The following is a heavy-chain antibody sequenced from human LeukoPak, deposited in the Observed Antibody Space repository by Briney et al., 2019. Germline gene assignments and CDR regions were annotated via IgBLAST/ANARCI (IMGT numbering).Heavy chain of an antibody. J-gene: IGHJ6*02. CDR2: ISYDGGNK. CDR1: GFTFSRYA. D-gene: IGHD2-2*03. V-gene: IGHV3-30-3*01. Sequence: GRSLRLSCVASGFTFSRYAMHWVRQAPGKGLEWVAVISYDGGNKYYADSVKGRFTVSRDRAKNSLYLQMNYLRPEDTALYFCTKDMDPGGINVWGQGTTVIVSS. CDR3: TKDMDPGGINV.